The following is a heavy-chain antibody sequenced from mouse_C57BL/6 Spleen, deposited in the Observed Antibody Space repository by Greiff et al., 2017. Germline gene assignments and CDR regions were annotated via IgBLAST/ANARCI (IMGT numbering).Heavy chain of an antibody. CDR2: IYPGSGST. Sequence: QVQLQQPGAELVKPGASVKMSCKASGYTFTSYWITWVKQRPGQGLEWIGDIYPGSGSTNYNEKFKSKATLTVDTSSSTAYMQLRSLTSEDSAVYYCARFYYYGSSYAMDYWGQGTSVTVSS. D-gene: IGHD1-1*01. J-gene: IGHJ4*01. V-gene: IGHV1-55*01. CDR1: GYTFTSYW. CDR3: ARFYYYGSSYAMDY.